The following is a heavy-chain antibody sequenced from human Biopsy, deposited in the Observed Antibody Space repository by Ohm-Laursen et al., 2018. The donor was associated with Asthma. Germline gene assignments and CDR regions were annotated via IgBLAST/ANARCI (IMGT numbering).Heavy chain of an antibody. D-gene: IGHD3-3*02. J-gene: IGHJ1*01. Sequence: SLGLSCAASGFTFGDYWMSWVRQVPGKGLKWVANIKHDGTEKNHVDSLKGRFTISRDNAKNSLYLQMNSLRAEDTAVYYCARTFHFWSPYHAEHYQLWGQGTLVTVSS. CDR1: GFTFGDYW. CDR2: IKHDGTEK. V-gene: IGHV3-7*01. CDR3: ARTFHFWSPYHAEHYQL.